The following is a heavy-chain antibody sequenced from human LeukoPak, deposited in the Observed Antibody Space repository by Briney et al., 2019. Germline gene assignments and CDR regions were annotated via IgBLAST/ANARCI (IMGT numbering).Heavy chain of an antibody. Sequence: GASVKVSCKASGGTFSSYAISWVRQAPGQGLEWMGRIIPILGIANYAQKFQGRVTITADKSTSTAYMELSSLRSEDTAVYYCARDQGYSAAAGTDYWGQGTLVTVSS. CDR2: IIPILGIA. CDR3: ARDQGYSAAAGTDY. V-gene: IGHV1-69*04. J-gene: IGHJ4*02. CDR1: GGTFSSYA. D-gene: IGHD6-13*01.